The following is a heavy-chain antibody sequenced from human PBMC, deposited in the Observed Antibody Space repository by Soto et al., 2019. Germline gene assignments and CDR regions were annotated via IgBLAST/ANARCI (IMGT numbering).Heavy chain of an antibody. Sequence: LSLTCAVYGGSFSGYYWSWIRQPPGKGLEWIGEINHSGSTNYNPSLKSRVTISVDTSKNQFSLKLSSVTAADTAVYYCARAWLRFSLDYWGQGTLVTVSS. V-gene: IGHV4-34*01. CDR3: ARAWLRFSLDY. CDR2: INHSGST. J-gene: IGHJ4*02. CDR1: GGSFSGYY. D-gene: IGHD5-12*01.